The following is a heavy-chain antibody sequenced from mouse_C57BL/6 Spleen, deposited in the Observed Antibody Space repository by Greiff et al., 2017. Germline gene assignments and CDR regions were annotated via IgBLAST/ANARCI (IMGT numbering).Heavy chain of an antibody. CDR1: GFTFSDYG. D-gene: IGHD3-2*02. Sequence: DVKLVESGGGLVKPGGSLKLSCAASGFTFSDYGMHWVRQAPEKGLEWVAYISSGSSTIYYADTVKGRFTISRDNAKNTLFLQMTSLRSEDTAMYYCARTAQALDYWGQGTTLTVSS. V-gene: IGHV5-17*01. J-gene: IGHJ2*01. CDR3: ARTAQALDY. CDR2: ISSGSSTI.